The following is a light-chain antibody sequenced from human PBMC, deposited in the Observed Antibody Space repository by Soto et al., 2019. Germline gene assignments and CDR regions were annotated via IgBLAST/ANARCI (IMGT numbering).Light chain of an antibody. CDR3: QQYGSSPWT. Sequence: EIVLTQSPGTLSLSPGERATLSCRASQSVSSSYLAWYQQKPGQAPRLLIYGASSRDTGIPDRFSGSWSGTAFTLTISRLEPEDFEVYYCQQYGSSPWTFGQGTQVEI. V-gene: IGKV3-20*01. CDR2: GAS. CDR1: QSVSSSY. J-gene: IGKJ1*01.